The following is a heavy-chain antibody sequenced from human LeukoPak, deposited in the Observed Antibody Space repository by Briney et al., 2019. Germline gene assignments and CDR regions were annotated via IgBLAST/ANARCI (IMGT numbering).Heavy chain of an antibody. Sequence: PSETLSLTCTVSGGSISSGGYYWSWIRQHPGKGLEWIGYIYYSGSTYYNPSLKSRVTISVDTSKNQFSLKLSSVTAADTAVYYCATLSSTVTTFIAPWGQGTLVTVSS. J-gene: IGHJ5*02. CDR1: GGSISSGGYY. D-gene: IGHD4-11*01. CDR2: IYYSGST. CDR3: ATLSSTVTTFIAP. V-gene: IGHV4-31*03.